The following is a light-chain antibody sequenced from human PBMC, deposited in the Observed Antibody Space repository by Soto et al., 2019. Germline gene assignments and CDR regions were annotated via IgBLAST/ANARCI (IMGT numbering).Light chain of an antibody. CDR2: TNN. CDR3: AAWDDSLGAYA. J-gene: IGLJ1*01. V-gene: IGLV1-44*01. CDR1: NSNIGTNT. Sequence: QSVLTQPPSASATPGQRVTISCSGSNSNIGTNTVNWYQQLPGTAPRLLIYTNNQRPSGVPQRFSGSKTGTSASLAIGGLQSEDGADYYCAAWDDSLGAYAFGTGTKVTV.